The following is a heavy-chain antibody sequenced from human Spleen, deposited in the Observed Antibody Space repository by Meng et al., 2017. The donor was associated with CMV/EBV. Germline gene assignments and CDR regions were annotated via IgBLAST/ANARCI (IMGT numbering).Heavy chain of an antibody. CDR2: ISYDGSNK. D-gene: IGHD1-14*01. Sequence: GGSLRLSCAASGFTFSSYAMHWVRQVPGKGLEWVAVISYDGSNKYYADSVKGRFTISRDNSKNTLYLQRNSLRAEDTAVYYCARAHHTRVTLYGTDVWGQGTTVTVSS. V-gene: IGHV3-30-3*01. CDR3: ARAHHTRVTLYGTDV. J-gene: IGHJ6*02. CDR1: GFTFSSYA.